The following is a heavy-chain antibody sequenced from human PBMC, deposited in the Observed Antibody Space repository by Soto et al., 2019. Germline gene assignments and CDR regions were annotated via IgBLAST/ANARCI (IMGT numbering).Heavy chain of an antibody. Sequence: QLQLQESGSGLVKPSQTLSLTCAVSGGSISSGGYSWFWIRQPPGQGLEWIGYIYHSGSTYYNPSHKSRVTISVDRSKNQFSMKLSSVTAADTAVYYCAAGGGLPLYYWGQGTLVTVSS. J-gene: IGHJ4*02. CDR1: GGSISSGGYS. CDR3: AAGGGLPLYY. V-gene: IGHV4-30-2*01. CDR2: IYHSGST. D-gene: IGHD5-12*01.